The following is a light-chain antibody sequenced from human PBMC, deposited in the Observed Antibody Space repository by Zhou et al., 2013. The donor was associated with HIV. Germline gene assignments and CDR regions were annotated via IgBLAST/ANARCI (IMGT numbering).Light chain of an antibody. V-gene: IGKV1-5*03. CDR1: QSISSW. J-gene: IGKJ4*01. CDR2: QTS. Sequence: DIQMTQSPSTLSASVGDRVTITCRASQSISSWLAWYQQKPGNAPKLLVYQTSYLESGVPSRFSGSGSGTEFTLTISSLQPDDFATYYCQQYYISSLTFGGGTKVEL. CDR3: QQYYISSLT.